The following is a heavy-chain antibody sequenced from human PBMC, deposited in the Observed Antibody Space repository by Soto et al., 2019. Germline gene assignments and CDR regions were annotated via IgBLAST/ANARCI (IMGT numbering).Heavy chain of an antibody. CDR1: GFTFSSYW. D-gene: IGHD2-2*01. V-gene: IGHV3-7*01. CDR2: IKQDGSEK. CDR3: ARVSLVVVPAASGTYYYYYYMDV. Sequence: GGSLRLSCAASGFTFSSYWMSWVRQAPGKGLEWVANIKQDGSEKYYVDSVKGRFTISRDNAKNSLYLQMNSLRAEDTAVYYCARVSLVVVPAASGTYYYYYYMDVWGKGTTVTVSS. J-gene: IGHJ6*03.